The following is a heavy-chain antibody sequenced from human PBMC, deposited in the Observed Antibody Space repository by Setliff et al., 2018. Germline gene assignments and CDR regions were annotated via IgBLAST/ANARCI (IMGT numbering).Heavy chain of an antibody. CDR3: ARDYDGRYFDP. CDR2: TNSDGSTA. V-gene: IGHV3-74*01. J-gene: IGHJ5*02. D-gene: IGHD6-19*01. CDR1: GFTFSSFW. Sequence: GGSLRLSCAASGFTFSSFWMHWVRQGPGKGPEWVARTNSDGSTASYADSVKGRFTISRDNARNTVYLQMNRLRGEDTAVYFCARDYDGRYFDPWGQGTLVTVSS.